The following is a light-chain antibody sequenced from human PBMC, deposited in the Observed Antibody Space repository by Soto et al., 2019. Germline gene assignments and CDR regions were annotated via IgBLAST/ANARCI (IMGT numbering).Light chain of an antibody. V-gene: IGKV4-1*01. J-gene: IGKJ4*01. CDR3: QQYYSTPLT. CDR1: QSVLYSSNNKNY. Sequence: DIVMTQSPDSLAVSLGERATINCKSSQSVLYSSNNKNYLAWYQQKPGQPPKLLIYWTSTRESGVPDRFSGSGSENDFTLTISSLQAEDVAVYYCQQYYSTPLTFGGGTKVEIK. CDR2: WTS.